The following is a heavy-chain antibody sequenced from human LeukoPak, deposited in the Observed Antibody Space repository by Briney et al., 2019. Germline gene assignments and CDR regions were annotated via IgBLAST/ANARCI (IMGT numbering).Heavy chain of an antibody. Sequence: ASVKVSCKASGYTFTSYAMNWVRQAPGQGLEWMGWINTNTGNPTYAQGFTGRFVFSLDTSVSTAYLRISSLKAEDTAVYYCAREAYCGGDCYSVDYWGQGTLVTVSS. D-gene: IGHD2-21*02. CDR1: GYTFTSYA. V-gene: IGHV7-4-1*02. CDR2: INTNTGNP. CDR3: AREAYCGGDCYSVDY. J-gene: IGHJ4*02.